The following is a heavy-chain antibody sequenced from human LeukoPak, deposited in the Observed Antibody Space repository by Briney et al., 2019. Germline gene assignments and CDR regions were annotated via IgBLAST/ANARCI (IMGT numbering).Heavy chain of an antibody. CDR2: ISGSGYNT. CDR3: AKILTTVTSYYYGMDV. J-gene: IGHJ6*02. V-gene: IGHV3-23*01. Sequence: GGSLRLSCAASGFTVSSNYMSWVRQAPGKGLEWVSAISGSGYNTYYADSVKGRFTISRDNSKNTLYLQMHSLRAEDTAVYYCAKILTTVTSYYYGMDVWGQGTTVTVSS. D-gene: IGHD4-11*01. CDR1: GFTVSSNY.